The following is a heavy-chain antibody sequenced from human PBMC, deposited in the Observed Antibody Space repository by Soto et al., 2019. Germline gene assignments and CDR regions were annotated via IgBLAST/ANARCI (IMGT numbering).Heavy chain of an antibody. V-gene: IGHV4-59*08. CDR2: IYYSGST. CDR1: GGSISSYY. CDR3: ARHWALGPPSDY. Sequence: SETLSLTCTVSGGSISSYYWSWIRQPPGKGLEWIGYIYYSGSTNYNPSLKSRVTISVDTSKNQFSLKLSSVTAADTAVYYCARHWALGPPSDYWGQGTLVTVSS. D-gene: IGHD3-16*01. J-gene: IGHJ4*02.